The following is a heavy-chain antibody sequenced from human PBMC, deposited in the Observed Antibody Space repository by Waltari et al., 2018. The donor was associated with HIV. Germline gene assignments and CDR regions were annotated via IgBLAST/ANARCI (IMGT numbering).Heavy chain of an antibody. J-gene: IGHJ4*02. D-gene: IGHD3-22*01. CDR1: GGTFSSYA. CDR3: ARGDYYYDSSGYHHPLFDY. Sequence: QVQLVQSGAEVKKPGSSVKVSCKASGGTFSSYAISWVRQAPGQGLEWMGGIIPIFGTANYAQKFQGRVTITADKSTSTAYMELSSLRSEDTAVYYCARGDYYYDSSGYHHPLFDYWGQGTLVTVSS. CDR2: IIPIFGTA. V-gene: IGHV1-69*06.